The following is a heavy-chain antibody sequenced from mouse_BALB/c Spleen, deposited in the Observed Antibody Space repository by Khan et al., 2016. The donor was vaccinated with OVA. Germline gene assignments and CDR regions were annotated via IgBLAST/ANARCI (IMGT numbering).Heavy chain of an antibody. Sequence: EVELVESGGDLVKPGGSLKLSCAASGFTFSTYGMSWVRQTPDKRLEWVATISSGGSYTYYPDNVKGRFTISRDNAKNTLYLQMSSLKSEDKARYYCVRLAYYYNREGFAYWGQGTLVTVSA. V-gene: IGHV5-6*01. CDR3: VRLAYYYNREGFAY. CDR2: ISSGGSYT. D-gene: IGHD1-1*01. CDR1: GFTFSTYG. J-gene: IGHJ3*01.